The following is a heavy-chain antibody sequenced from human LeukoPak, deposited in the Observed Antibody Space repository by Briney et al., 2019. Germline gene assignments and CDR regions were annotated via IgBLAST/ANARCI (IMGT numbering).Heavy chain of an antibody. CDR2: ISYDGSNK. Sequence: GGSLRLSCAASGVTFSSYAMHWVRQAPGKGLEWVAVISYDGSNKYYADSVKGRFTISRDNSKNTLYLQMNSLRAEDTAVYYCARDQVGGDYEVGYHFDYWGQGTLVTVSS. V-gene: IGHV3-30*04. J-gene: IGHJ4*02. D-gene: IGHD4-17*01. CDR3: ARDQVGGDYEVGYHFDY. CDR1: GVTFSSYA.